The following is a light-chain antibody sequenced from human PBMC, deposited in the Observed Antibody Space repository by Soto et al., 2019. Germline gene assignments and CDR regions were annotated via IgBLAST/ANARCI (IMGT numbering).Light chain of an antibody. CDR3: QPYNNWPPDRT. CDR2: GAS. CDR1: QSVGSN. V-gene: IGKV3-15*01. Sequence: EIVMTQSPATLSVSPGERATLSCRASQSVGSNLAWYQQKPGQAPRLLIYGASTRATGIPARFSGSGSGTALTLTISSLQSEDFANYFGQPYNNWPPDRTSGPGTKVEIK. J-gene: IGKJ1*01.